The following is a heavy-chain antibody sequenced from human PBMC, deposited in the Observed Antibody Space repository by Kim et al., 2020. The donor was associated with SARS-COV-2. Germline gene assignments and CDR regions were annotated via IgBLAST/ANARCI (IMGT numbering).Heavy chain of an antibody. Sequence: GGSLRLSCAASGFTVSTNYMSWVRQAPGKGLQWVSVIYSDGSTYYADSVEGRFTISRDTPKNTLYLQMNRLRAEDTAVYYCARGGGATAYDYWGQGTLVTVSS. CDR3: ARGGGATAYDY. D-gene: IGHD3-16*01. CDR1: GFTVSTNY. V-gene: IGHV3-66*02. CDR2: IYSDGST. J-gene: IGHJ4*02.